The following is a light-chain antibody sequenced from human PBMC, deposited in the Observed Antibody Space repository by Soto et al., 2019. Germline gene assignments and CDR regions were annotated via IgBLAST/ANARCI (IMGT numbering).Light chain of an antibody. J-gene: IGLJ2*01. CDR1: SCDVGAYNY. CDR3: SSYTRSRTLV. CDR2: EDS. V-gene: IGLV2-14*01. Sequence: QSALTQPASVSGSPGQSITISCTGTSCDVGAYNYVSWYQQHPGKAPKLLIYEDSYRPSGVSNRFSGSKSGNTASLTISGLQAEDEADYYCSSYTRSRTLVFGGGTKVTVL.